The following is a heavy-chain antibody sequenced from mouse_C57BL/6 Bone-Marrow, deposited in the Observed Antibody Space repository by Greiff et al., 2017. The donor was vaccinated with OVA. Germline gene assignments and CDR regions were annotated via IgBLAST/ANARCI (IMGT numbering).Heavy chain of an antibody. Sequence: QVQLQQSGAELAKPGASVKLSCKASGYTFTSYWMHWVKQRPGQGLEWIGYINPSSGYTKYNQKFKDKATLTADKSSSTAYMQLSSLTDEDSAVYYCAREGLRRGAWFAYWGQGTLVTVSA. D-gene: IGHD2-4*01. V-gene: IGHV1-7*01. CDR2: INPSSGYT. J-gene: IGHJ3*01. CDR1: GYTFTSYW. CDR3: AREGLRRGAWFAY.